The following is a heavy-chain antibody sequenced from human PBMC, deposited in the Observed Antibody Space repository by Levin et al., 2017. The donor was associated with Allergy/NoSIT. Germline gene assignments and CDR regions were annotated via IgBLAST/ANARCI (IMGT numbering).Heavy chain of an antibody. D-gene: IGHD6-13*01. J-gene: IGHJ5*02. V-gene: IGHV4-59*01. CDR1: GGSISSYY. Sequence: NPSETLSLTCTVSGGSISSYYWSWIRQPPGKGLEWIGYIYYSGSTNYNPSLKSRVTISVDTSKNQFSLKLSSVTAADTAVYYCARGLGSSWFYRWFDPWGQGTLVTVSS. CDR3: ARGLGSSWFYRWFDP. CDR2: IYYSGST.